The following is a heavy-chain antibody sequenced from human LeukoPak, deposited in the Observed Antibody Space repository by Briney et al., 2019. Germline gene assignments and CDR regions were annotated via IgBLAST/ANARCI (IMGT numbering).Heavy chain of an antibody. CDR1: GFSFSDSA. J-gene: IGHJ5*02. CDR2: IRSEPKNFAT. V-gene: IGHV3-73*01. CDR3: FSTNSTPGGNWFDP. D-gene: IGHD2-8*01. Sequence: PGGSLRLSCVGFGFSFSDSAIHWVRQAAGKGLEWVGRIRSEPKNFATAYAASVRGRFTISRDDSKNTAYLQMDGLKNEDTALYYGFSTNSTPGGNWFDPWGQGTLVTVSS.